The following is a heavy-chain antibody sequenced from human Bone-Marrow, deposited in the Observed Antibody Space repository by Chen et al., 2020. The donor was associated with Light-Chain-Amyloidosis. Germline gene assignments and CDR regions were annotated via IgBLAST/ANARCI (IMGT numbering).Heavy chain of an antibody. V-gene: IGHV3-30*02. CDR2: IRYDGSNK. CDR3: ARPTSVWLQLTTGGDF. D-gene: IGHD6-19*01. J-gene: IGHJ4*02. CDR1: GFTFSSYD. Sequence: QVQLVESGGGVVQPGGSLRLSCAASGFTFSSYDMHWVRQAPGKGLEWVAFIRYDGSNKYYADSVKGRFTISRDNAMNSVYLQMNSLRAEDTAIYYCARPTSVWLQLTTGGDFWGQGTLVTVSS.